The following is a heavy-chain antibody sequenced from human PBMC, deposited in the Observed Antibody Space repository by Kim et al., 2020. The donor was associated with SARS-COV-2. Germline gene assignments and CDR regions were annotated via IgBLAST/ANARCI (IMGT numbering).Heavy chain of an antibody. Sequence: GGSLRLSCAASGFSVGSYSMTWVRQAPGKGLEWVSAIYDDGRIVYADSVKGRFTISRDTSKNTLYLQMNSLRAEDTSVYFCARDRVPDTNHWYFDLWGR. CDR1: GFSVGSYS. CDR2: IYDDGRI. D-gene: IGHD5-12*01. CDR3: ARDRVPDTNHWYFDL. J-gene: IGHJ2*01. V-gene: IGHV3-23*01.